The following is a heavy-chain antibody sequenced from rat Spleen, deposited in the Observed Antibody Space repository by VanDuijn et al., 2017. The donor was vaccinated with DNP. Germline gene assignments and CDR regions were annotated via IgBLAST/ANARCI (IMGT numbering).Heavy chain of an antibody. CDR2: ISYSCRT. J-gene: IGHJ2*01. CDR3: ARWVYYFDY. CDR1: GYSITDNY. Sequence: EVQLQESGPGLVKPSQSLSLTCSVTGYSITDNYWGWIRKFPGSKMEYIGHISYSCRTNYNPSLKSLISITRDTSKNQFFLQLNSITTEDTATYYCARWVYYFDYWGQGVMVTVSS. V-gene: IGHV3-1*01.